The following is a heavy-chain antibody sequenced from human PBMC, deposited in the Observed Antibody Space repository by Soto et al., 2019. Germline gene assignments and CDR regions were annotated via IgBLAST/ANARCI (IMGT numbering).Heavy chain of an antibody. Sequence: QVQLVQSGAEVKKPGASVKVSCKASGYTFTSYGISWVRQAPGQGLEWMGWISAYNGNTNYAQKLQGRVTMTTDTSTSTAYMELRRLRSDDTAVYYCARVPGYDFWSGYRYGMDVWGQGTTVTVSS. CDR3: ARVPGYDFWSGYRYGMDV. V-gene: IGHV1-18*04. CDR1: GYTFTSYG. CDR2: ISAYNGNT. J-gene: IGHJ6*02. D-gene: IGHD3-3*01.